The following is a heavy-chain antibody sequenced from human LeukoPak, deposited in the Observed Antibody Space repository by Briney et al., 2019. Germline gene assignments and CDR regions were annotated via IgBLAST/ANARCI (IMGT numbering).Heavy chain of an antibody. V-gene: IGHV1-24*01. CDR1: GYTLTELS. CDR2: FDPEDGET. D-gene: IGHD5-18*01. J-gene: IGHJ4*02. Sequence: GASVKVSCKVSGYTLTELSMHWVRQAPGKGLDWMGGFDPEDGETIYAQKFQGRVTMTEDTSTDTAYMELSSLRSEDTAVYYCARSEANSYGFHHWGQGTLVTVSS. CDR3: ARSEANSYGFHH.